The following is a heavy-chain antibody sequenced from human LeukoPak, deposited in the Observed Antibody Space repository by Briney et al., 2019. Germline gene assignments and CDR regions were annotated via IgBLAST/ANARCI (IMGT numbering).Heavy chain of an antibody. CDR1: GFTFTNYA. V-gene: IGHV3-33*01. CDR2: IWSHGSNT. J-gene: IGHJ4*02. D-gene: IGHD1-26*01. Sequence: PGRSLRLSCAASGFTFTNYAMHWVRQAPGKGLEWVALIWSHGSNTYYADSVKGRFTISRDDSRSTLYLQMESLRVEDTAFYYCARDRLRVGATSSLDYWGQGTLVTVSS. CDR3: ARDRLRVGATSSLDY.